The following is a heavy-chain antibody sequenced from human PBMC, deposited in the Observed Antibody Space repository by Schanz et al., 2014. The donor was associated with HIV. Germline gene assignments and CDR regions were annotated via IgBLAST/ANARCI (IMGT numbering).Heavy chain of an antibody. CDR1: GYTFSDYD. CDR2: VNPESGNT. CDR3: VRAASFHFDKEGYYRNWYFDF. V-gene: IGHV1-8*02. D-gene: IGHD1-26*01. Sequence: QVQLVQSGAEVKKPGASVRVSCETSGYTFSDYDINWVRQAPGQGLEWMGWVNPESGNTGMADKFLGSLSLTSFTSTGTAYMELDSLTSGDTAIYYCVRAASFHFDKEGYYRNWYFDFWGRGTLVAVSS. J-gene: IGHJ2*01.